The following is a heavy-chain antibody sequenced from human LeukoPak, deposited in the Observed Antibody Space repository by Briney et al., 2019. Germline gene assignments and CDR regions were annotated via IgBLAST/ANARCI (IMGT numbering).Heavy chain of an antibody. J-gene: IGHJ5*02. V-gene: IGHV4-34*01. Sequence: PSETLSLTCAVYGGSFSGYYWSWIRQPPGKGLEWIGEINHSGSTNYNPSLKSRVTISVDTSKNQFSLKLSSVTAADTAVYYCASQVVPAAVGWFHPWGQGTLVTVSS. CDR1: GGSFSGYY. CDR3: ASQVVPAAVGWFHP. CDR2: INHSGST. D-gene: IGHD2-2*01.